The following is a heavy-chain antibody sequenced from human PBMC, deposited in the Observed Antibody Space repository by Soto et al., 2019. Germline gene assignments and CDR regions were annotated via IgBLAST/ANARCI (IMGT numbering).Heavy chain of an antibody. J-gene: IGHJ4*02. D-gene: IGHD4-17*01. V-gene: IGHV4-30-4*01. Sequence: QVQLQESGPGLVKPSQTLSLTCTVSGASISSGDYFWSWIRQPPGKGLESIGYISYSGSTYYNPSLKCRITISIDTSKNQFSLKLSSVTAADTAVYYCARGAYGVAVLYWGQGTLVTVSS. CDR3: ARGAYGVAVLY. CDR1: GASISSGDYF. CDR2: ISYSGST.